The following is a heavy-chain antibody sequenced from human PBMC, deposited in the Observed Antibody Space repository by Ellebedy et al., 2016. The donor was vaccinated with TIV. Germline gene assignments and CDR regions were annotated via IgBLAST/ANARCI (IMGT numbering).Heavy chain of an antibody. CDR1: GYNFSEYW. J-gene: IGHJ3*02. CDR3: ARRYSGSYLGAFDT. Sequence: PGGSLRLSCKGSGYNFSEYWIGWVRQMPGQGLEWMGIIFPGDSETSYSPSFQGQVTFSTDKSTSTAYLQWSSLKASDTAVFYCARRYSGSYLGAFDTWGQGTVVTVSS. V-gene: IGHV5-51*01. D-gene: IGHD1-26*01. CDR2: IFPGDSET.